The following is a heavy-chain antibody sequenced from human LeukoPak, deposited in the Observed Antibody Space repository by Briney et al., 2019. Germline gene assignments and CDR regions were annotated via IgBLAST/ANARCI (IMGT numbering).Heavy chain of an antibody. CDR1: GFTFSSYA. CDR2: ISGSGGST. D-gene: IGHD3-22*01. V-gene: IGHV3-23*01. CDR3: AKDHTLTGYYDSSGPDAFDI. J-gene: IGHJ3*02. Sequence: PGGSLRLSCAGSGFTFSSYAMSWVRQAPGKGLDWVSAISGSGGSTYYADSVKGRFTISRDNSKNTLYLQMNILRAEDTAVYYCAKDHTLTGYYDSSGPDAFDIWGQGTMVTVSS.